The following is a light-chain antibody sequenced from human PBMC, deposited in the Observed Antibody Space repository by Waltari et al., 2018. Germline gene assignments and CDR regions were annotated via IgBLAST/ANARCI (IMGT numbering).Light chain of an antibody. CDR3: QQYYSTPYT. J-gene: IGKJ2*01. CDR1: QSVLSSSNNKNY. V-gene: IGKV4-1*01. Sequence: DIVMTQSPDSLAVSLGERATINCRPGQSVLSSSNNKNYLAWYQQKLGQPPKLLIYWASTRESGVPDRFNGSGSGTDFTLTISSLQAEDVAVYYCQQYYSTPYTFGQGTKLEIK. CDR2: WAS.